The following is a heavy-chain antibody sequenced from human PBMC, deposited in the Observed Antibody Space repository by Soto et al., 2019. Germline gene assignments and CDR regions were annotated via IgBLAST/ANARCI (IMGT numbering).Heavy chain of an antibody. V-gene: IGHV1-69*13. CDR2: IIPMFPTA. D-gene: IGHD2-21*02. CDR1: GGTFSNHA. J-gene: IGHJ6*02. CDR3: ARDDAXYCGGDCYRYFYYGMDV. Sequence: SVKVSCKASGGTFSNHAISWVRQAPGQGLEWVGGIIPMFPTADYAQRFQGRVTITADDPTTTVYMELSGLRSEDTAMYYCARDDAXYCGGDCYRYFYYGMDVWGQGTTVTVSS.